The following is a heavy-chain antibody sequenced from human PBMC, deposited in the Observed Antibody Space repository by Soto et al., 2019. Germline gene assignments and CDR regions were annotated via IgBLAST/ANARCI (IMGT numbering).Heavy chain of an antibody. CDR2: ISGSGGST. D-gene: IGHD5-18*01. CDR1: GFTFSSYA. Sequence: GGSLRLSCAASGFTFSSYAVSWARQAPGKGLEWVSAISGSGGSTYYADSVKGRFTISRDNSKNTLYLQMNSLRAEDTAVYYCAKDRQGYGYSYGNDAFDIWGQGTMVTVSS. J-gene: IGHJ3*02. V-gene: IGHV3-23*01. CDR3: AKDRQGYGYSYGNDAFDI.